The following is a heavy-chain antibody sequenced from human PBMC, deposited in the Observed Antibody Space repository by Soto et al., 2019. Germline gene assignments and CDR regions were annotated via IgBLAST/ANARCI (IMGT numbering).Heavy chain of an antibody. CDR3: ANHPPPLGPIIAVVPYYYYMDV. Sequence: GGSLRLSCAASGFTFSSYAMSWVRQAPGKGLEWVSAISGSGGSTYYADSVKGRFTISRDNSKNTLYLQMNSLRAEDTAVYYCANHPPPLGPIIAVVPYYYYMDVWGKGTTVTVSS. CDR1: GFTFSSYA. V-gene: IGHV3-23*01. CDR2: ISGSGGST. D-gene: IGHD6-19*01. J-gene: IGHJ6*03.